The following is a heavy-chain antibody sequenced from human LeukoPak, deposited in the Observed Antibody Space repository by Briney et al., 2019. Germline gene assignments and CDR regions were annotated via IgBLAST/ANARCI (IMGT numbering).Heavy chain of an antibody. V-gene: IGHV3-23*01. D-gene: IGHD4-17*01. CDR3: AKLQSDGLRTYYGMDV. CDR1: GFTFSSYA. Sequence: GGSLRLSCAASGFTFSSYAMSWVRQAPGKGLEWVSAISGSGGSTYYADTVMGRFTISRDNSKNTLYLQMNSLRAEDTAVYYCAKLQSDGLRTYYGMDVWGQGTTVTVSS. J-gene: IGHJ6*02. CDR2: ISGSGGST.